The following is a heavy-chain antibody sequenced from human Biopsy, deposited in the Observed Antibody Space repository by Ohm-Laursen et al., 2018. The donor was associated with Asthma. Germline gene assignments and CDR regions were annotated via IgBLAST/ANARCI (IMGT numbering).Heavy chain of an antibody. CDR3: ARDVMEWYLPAFDF. CDR2: GGSFYDGGLK. V-gene: IGHV3-30-3*01. CDR1: GFTFRSYA. D-gene: IGHD3-3*01. Sequence: SLRLSCAASGFTFRSYAMHWVRQAPGKGLEWVAVGGSFYDGGLKYYADSVNGRFTVSRDDSKNTLYLQMNSLRPDDTAVYYCARDVMEWYLPAFDFWGQGTLVTVSA. J-gene: IGHJ4*02.